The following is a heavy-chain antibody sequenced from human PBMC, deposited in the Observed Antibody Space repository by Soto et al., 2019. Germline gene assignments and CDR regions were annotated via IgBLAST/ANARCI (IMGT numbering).Heavy chain of an antibody. D-gene: IGHD3-10*01. J-gene: IGHJ4*02. CDR3: ARTREYSSSGFFDY. V-gene: IGHV4-59*01. CDR1: GSITSDY. Sequence: QVQLQESGPGLVKPSETLSLTCTVSGSITSDYWSWIRQSPGKGLEWIGHVYYGGSTNYNPSLQSRVTISVGTSNNQFSLKLTSLTAADTAVYFCARTREYSSSGFFDYWGQGTLVTVSS. CDR2: VYYGGST.